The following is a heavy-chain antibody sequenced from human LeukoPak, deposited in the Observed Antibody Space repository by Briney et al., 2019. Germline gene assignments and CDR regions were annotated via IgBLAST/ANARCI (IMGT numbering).Heavy chain of an antibody. V-gene: IGHV3-23*01. D-gene: IGHD2-15*01. J-gene: IGHJ4*02. CDR3: AKQLGYCSDGSCYFPY. CDR2: ISNNGGYT. CDR1: GFTFSSSA. Sequence: GGSLRLSCAASGFTFSSSAMSWVRQAPGKGLEWVSAISNNGGYTYYADSVQGRFTISRDNSKSTLCLQMNSLRAEDTAVYYCAKQLGYCSDGSCYFPYWGQGTLVTISS.